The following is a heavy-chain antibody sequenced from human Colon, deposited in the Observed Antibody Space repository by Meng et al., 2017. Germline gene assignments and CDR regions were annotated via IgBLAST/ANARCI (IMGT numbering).Heavy chain of an antibody. CDR2: IYLSGSP. D-gene: IGHD6-19*01. Sequence: LQESGPGLVGPSGTLSLPCAVAGGSISSSNYWSWVRQPPGKGLEWIGQIYLSGSPSYNPSLESRVTISVDKSKNQLSLRLTSVTAADTAIYYCARHGGWHFDYWGQGTLVTVSS. J-gene: IGHJ4*02. V-gene: IGHV4-4*02. CDR3: ARHGGWHFDY. CDR1: GGSISSSNY.